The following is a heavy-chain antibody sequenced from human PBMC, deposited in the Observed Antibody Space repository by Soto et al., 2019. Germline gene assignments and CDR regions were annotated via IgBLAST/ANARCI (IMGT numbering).Heavy chain of an antibody. V-gene: IGHV4-59*01. Sequence: PSETLSLTCNVSGGSIYTYYWNWIRQSPGKGLEWIGYISDGGSTNYNPSLKSRVTISVDTSGNQFSLKLSSVTAADTAVYFCARTYCTTTACQAHGIDVWGQGTTVTVSS. CDR3: ARTYCTTTACQAHGIDV. CDR2: ISDGGST. D-gene: IGHD4-4*01. CDR1: GGSIYTYY. J-gene: IGHJ6*02.